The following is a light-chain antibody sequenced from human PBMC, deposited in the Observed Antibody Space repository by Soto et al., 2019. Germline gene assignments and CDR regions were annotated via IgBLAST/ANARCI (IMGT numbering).Light chain of an antibody. CDR2: GAS. J-gene: IGKJ5*01. V-gene: IGKV3-15*01. CDR1: QSVSSN. Sequence: EIVMTQSPATLSVSPGERVTLSCRASQSVSSNLAWYQQKVGQAPRLLIYGASTRATGIPARFSGSGSGTDFTLTISRLEPDDFALYHCQQYGSASITFGQGTRLEIK. CDR3: QQYGSASIT.